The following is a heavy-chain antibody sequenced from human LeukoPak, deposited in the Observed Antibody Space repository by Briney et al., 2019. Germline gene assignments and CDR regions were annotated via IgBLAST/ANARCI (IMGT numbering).Heavy chain of an antibody. CDR2: ISAYNGNT. CDR3: ARGSPRSPVTTQDY. D-gene: IGHD4-17*01. CDR1: GGTFSSYA. Sequence: GASVKVSCKASGGTFSSYAISWVRQAPGQGLEWMGWISAYNGNTNYAQKLQGRVTMTTDTSTSTAYMELRSLRSDDTAVYYCARGSPRSPVTTQDYWGQGTLVTVSS. V-gene: IGHV1-18*01. J-gene: IGHJ4*02.